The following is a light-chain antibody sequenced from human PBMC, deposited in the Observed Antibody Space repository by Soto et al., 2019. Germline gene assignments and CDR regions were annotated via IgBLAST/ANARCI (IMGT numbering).Light chain of an antibody. CDR3: QQYNSWPRT. Sequence: EIVMTQSPVTLSVSPGERATLSCMASQGIKNYLAWVQQIPGQAPWLLVYGASTRATTSPARFSGSGSGTEFTLSISSLQSEDFAVYYCQQYNSWPRTFGQGTKVDIK. J-gene: IGKJ1*01. CDR1: QGIKNY. V-gene: IGKV3-15*01. CDR2: GAS.